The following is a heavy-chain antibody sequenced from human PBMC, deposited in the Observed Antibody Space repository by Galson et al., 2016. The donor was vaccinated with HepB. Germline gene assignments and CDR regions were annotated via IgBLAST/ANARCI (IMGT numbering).Heavy chain of an antibody. CDR1: GSTVTELP. V-gene: IGHV1-24*01. Sequence: SVKVSCKVSGSTVTELPIHWVRQAPGKGLEWMGGFDPKQYKTIYEQKFHGRVTMTEDTSTDTAYMELKSLRFEDTAVYYCATDTHDFWGGYDYWGQGTLVTFSS. D-gene: IGHD3-3*01. CDR2: FDPKQYKT. J-gene: IGHJ4*02. CDR3: ATDTHDFWGGYDY.